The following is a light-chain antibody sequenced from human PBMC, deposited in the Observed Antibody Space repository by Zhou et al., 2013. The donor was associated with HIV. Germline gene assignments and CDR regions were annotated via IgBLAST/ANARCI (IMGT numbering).Light chain of an antibody. CDR1: QDISSY. CDR3: QHYYSYPFT. V-gene: IGKV1-8*01. Sequence: IQMTQSPSSLSASVGDRVTITCRASQDISSYLAWYQQKPGKAPKLLIYAASTLQSGVQSRFSGSGSGTDFTLTISCLQSEDFATYYCQHYYSYPFTFGPGTKVDIK. J-gene: IGKJ3*01. CDR2: AAS.